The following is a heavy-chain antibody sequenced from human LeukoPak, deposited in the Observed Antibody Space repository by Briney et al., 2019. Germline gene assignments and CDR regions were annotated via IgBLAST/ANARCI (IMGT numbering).Heavy chain of an antibody. CDR1: GGSISSGGYS. V-gene: IGHV4-30-2*01. Sequence: SETLSLTCAVSGGSISSGGYSWSWIRQPPGKGLEWLGYIYHSGSTYYNPSLKSRVTISVDRSKNQFSLKLSSVTAADTAVYYCARGTTVTTNWFDPWGQGTLVTVSS. CDR2: IYHSGST. CDR3: ARGTTVTTNWFDP. J-gene: IGHJ5*02. D-gene: IGHD4-17*01.